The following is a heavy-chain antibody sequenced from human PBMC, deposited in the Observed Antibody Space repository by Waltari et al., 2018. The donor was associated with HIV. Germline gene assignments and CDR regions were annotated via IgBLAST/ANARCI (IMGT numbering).Heavy chain of an antibody. CDR3: ARGSPYFDY. Sequence: QVQLVESGGDVVQPGRSLRLSCAASGFTFSTYALHWVRQAPGKGLEWVALISYDGSSKYYAHSVKGRFTISRDNSKNTLYLQMNSLRAEDTAVYYCARGSPYFDYWGQGTLVTVSS. CDR1: GFTFSTYA. V-gene: IGHV3-30*04. J-gene: IGHJ4*02. D-gene: IGHD3-10*01. CDR2: ISYDGSSK.